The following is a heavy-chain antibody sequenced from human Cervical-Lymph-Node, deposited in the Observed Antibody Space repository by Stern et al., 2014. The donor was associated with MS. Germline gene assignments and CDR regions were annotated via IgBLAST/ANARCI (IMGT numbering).Heavy chain of an antibody. V-gene: IGHV1-18*01. Sequence: VQLVESGAEVKKPGASVKVSCKASGDTFASYGISWVRQGPGQGLELMGWISGYNGDTNYAQKVQGRVTMTTDTSTSTAYMELRSLTSDDTAVYYCARDRLDYYYNGMDVWGQGTTVTVSS. CDR3: ARDRLDYYYNGMDV. CDR2: ISGYNGDT. J-gene: IGHJ6*02. D-gene: IGHD4-11*01. CDR1: GDTFASYG.